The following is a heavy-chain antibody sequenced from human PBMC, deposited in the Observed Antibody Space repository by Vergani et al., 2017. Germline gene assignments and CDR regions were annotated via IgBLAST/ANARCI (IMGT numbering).Heavy chain of an antibody. J-gene: IGHJ4*02. CDR3: ARMGGYDEGDAFRIGYFDS. CDR1: GDSISSGVYY. Sequence: QVQLQESGPGLVKPSQTLSLTCSVSGDSISSGVYYWNWLRQHPGKGLEWIGYIYSTGSTHHNPSLRRRINMSVDTSKNQFSLKLNSVTAEDTAMYYCARMGGYDEGDAFRIGYFDSWGPGILVTVSS. V-gene: IGHV4-31*03. CDR2: IYSTGST. D-gene: IGHD3-22*01.